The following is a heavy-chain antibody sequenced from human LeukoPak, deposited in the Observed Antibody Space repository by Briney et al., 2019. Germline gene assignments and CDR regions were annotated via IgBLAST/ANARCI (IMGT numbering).Heavy chain of an antibody. CDR2: IRSKAYGGTT. D-gene: IGHD2-2*01. V-gene: IGHV3-49*03. J-gene: IGHJ6*03. CDR1: GSTFGDYA. CDR3: TRDLCSSTSCYPYYYYYMDV. Sequence: GGSLRLSCTASGSTFGDYAMSWFRQAPGKGLEWVGFIRSKAYGGTTEYAASVKGRFTISRDDSKSIAYLQMNSLKTEDTAVYYCTRDLCSSTSCYPYYYYYMDVWGKGTTVTVSS.